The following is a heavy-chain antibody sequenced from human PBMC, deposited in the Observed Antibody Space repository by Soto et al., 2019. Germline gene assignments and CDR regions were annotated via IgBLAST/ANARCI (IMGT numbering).Heavy chain of an antibody. Sequence: GGSLRLSCAASGFTFSSYAMSWVRQAPGKGLEWVSAISGSGGSTYYADSVKGRFTITRDNSKNTLYLQMNSLRAEDTAVYYCAKDLGYCSGGSCPDGYYYYGMDVWGQGTTVTVSS. CDR3: AKDLGYCSGGSCPDGYYYYGMDV. CDR1: GFTFSSYA. D-gene: IGHD2-15*01. J-gene: IGHJ6*02. CDR2: ISGSGGST. V-gene: IGHV3-23*01.